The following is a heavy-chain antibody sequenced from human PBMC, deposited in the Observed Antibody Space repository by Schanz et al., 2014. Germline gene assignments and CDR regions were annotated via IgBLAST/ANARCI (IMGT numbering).Heavy chain of an antibody. Sequence: QVQLVESGGGVVQPGRSLRLSCAASGFTFSKYGVHWVRQAPGKGLEWVAVIWYNGSNKYYADSVRGRFTISRDNSKNTLYLQMNNLRAEDTAVYYCARDGDFDYWGQGTLVTVSS. V-gene: IGHV3-33*01. CDR2: IWYNGSNK. CDR1: GFTFSKYG. J-gene: IGHJ4*02. CDR3: ARDGDFDY.